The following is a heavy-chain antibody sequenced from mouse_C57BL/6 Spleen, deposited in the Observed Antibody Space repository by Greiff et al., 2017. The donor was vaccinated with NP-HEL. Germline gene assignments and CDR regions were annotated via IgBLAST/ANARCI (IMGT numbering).Heavy chain of an antibody. CDR1: GFTFSSYA. D-gene: IGHD1-1*01. CDR3: TSGIYYGSSYFDY. CDR2: ISSGGDYI. V-gene: IGHV5-9-1*02. J-gene: IGHJ2*01. Sequence: EVKLMESGEGLVKPGGSLKLSCAASGFTFSSYAMSWVRQTPEKRLEWVAYISSGGDYIYYADTVKGRFTISRDNARNTLYLQMSSLKSEDTAMYYCTSGIYYGSSYFDYWGQGTTLTVSS.